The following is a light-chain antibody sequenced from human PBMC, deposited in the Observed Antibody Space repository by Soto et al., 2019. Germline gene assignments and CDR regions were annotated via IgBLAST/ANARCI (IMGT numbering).Light chain of an antibody. J-gene: IGKJ5*01. Sequence: ENVLTQSPGTLSLSPGDGATLSCRATQSVTSNFLAWYQQKPGQAPSLLIHTASSRAAGIPDRFSGSGSGTDFTLTISRLEPEDFAVYYCQQYAWSPITFGQGTRLEI. CDR1: QSVTSNF. CDR3: QQYAWSPIT. V-gene: IGKV3-20*01. CDR2: TAS.